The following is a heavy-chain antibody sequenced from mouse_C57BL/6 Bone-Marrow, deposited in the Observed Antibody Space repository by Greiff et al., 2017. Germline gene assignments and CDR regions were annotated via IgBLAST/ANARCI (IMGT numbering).Heavy chain of an antibody. V-gene: IGHV1-53*01. CDR2: INPRHGST. CDR3: ARRAAMVTTRGFDY. Sequence: QVQLQQPGTELVKPGASVKLSCKASGYTFTSYWMHWVKQRPGQGLEWIGNINPRHGSTNYNEKFKSKATLTVDKSSSTAYMQLSSLTSADSAVYYCARRAAMVTTRGFDYWGQGTLVTVSA. D-gene: IGHD2-2*01. J-gene: IGHJ3*01. CDR1: GYTFTSYW.